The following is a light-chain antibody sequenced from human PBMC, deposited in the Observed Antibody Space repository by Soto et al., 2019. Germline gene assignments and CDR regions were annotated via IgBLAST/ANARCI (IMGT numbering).Light chain of an antibody. Sequence: VLTQSPDIVSMSRGGRATISCRASQPIGGDYLAWYQQRPGQAPRLLMFGVSTRAAGISDRFSGTGSGTDFNLTINSLEPEDVPGYYCQHYGSWYSFGPGTQVEI. CDR1: QPIGGDY. CDR2: GVS. CDR3: QHYGSWYS. V-gene: IGKV3-20*01. J-gene: IGKJ2*01.